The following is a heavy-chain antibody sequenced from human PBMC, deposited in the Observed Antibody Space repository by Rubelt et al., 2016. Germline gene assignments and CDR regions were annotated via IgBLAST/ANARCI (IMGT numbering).Heavy chain of an antibody. J-gene: IGHJ4*02. CDR3: ARDVGGNSVLYYFDY. V-gene: IGHV1-18*01. CDR1: GYTFTSYG. CDR2: ISAYNGNT. Sequence: QVQLVQSGAEVKKPGASVKVSCKASGYTFTSYGISWVRQAPGQGLEWMGWISAYNGNTNYAQKMQGRVTMSTDTSTSKAYMGLRSLRSDDTAVYYCARDVGGNSVLYYFDYWGQGTLVTVSS. D-gene: IGHD4-23*01.